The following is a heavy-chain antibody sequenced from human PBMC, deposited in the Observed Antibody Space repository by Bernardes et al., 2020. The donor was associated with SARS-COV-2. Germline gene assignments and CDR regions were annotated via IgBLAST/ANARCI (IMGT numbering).Heavy chain of an antibody. CDR3: ARVYSSSWYFDY. Sequence: GSLRLSCAASGFTFSSYWMSWVRQAPGKGLEWVANIKQDGSEKYYVDSVKGRFTISRDNAKNSLYLQMNSLRGEDTAVYYCARVYSSSWYFDYWGQGTLVTVSS. D-gene: IGHD6-13*01. CDR1: GFTFSSYW. CDR2: IKQDGSEK. J-gene: IGHJ4*02. V-gene: IGHV3-7*04.